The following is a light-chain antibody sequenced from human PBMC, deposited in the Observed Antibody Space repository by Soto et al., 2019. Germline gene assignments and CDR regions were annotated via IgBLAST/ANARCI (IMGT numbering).Light chain of an antibody. CDR2: KAS. Sequence: DIQMTQSPSTLSASVGDRVTITCRASQSISTWLAWYQQKPGKAPKVLIYKASSLESGVPSRFSGSGSGTEFTLTISSLQPDDFATYYCQQYNSYWTFGQGTKVDLK. J-gene: IGKJ1*01. CDR3: QQYNSYWT. V-gene: IGKV1-5*03. CDR1: QSISTW.